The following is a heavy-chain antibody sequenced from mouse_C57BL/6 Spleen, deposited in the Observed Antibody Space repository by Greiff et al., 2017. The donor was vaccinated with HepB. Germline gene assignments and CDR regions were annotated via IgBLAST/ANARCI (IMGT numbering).Heavy chain of an antibody. D-gene: IGHD1-1*01. Sequence: QVQLQQPGAELVRPGASVKISCKASGYAFSSSWMNWVKQRPGKGLEWIGRIYPGDGDTNYNGKFKGKATLTADKSSSTAYMQLSSLTSEDSAVYFCARITTDAMDYWGQGTSVTVSS. CDR1: GYAFSSSW. CDR2: IYPGDGDT. J-gene: IGHJ4*01. CDR3: ARITTDAMDY. V-gene: IGHV1-82*01.